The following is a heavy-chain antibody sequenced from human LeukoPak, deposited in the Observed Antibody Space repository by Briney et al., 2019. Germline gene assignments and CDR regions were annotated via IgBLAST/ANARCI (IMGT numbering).Heavy chain of an antibody. V-gene: IGHV3-30-3*02. CDR2: ISSDGSNK. J-gene: IGHJ3*02. CDR3: AKKGYSSGKTDAFDI. D-gene: IGHD6-19*01. Sequence: GGSLRLSCEASGFTFTSYAIQWVRQAPGKGLEWVAVISSDGSNKYYADSVKGRFTISRDNSKNTLYLQMISLRAEDTAIYYCAKKGYSSGKTDAFDIWGQGTMVTVSS. CDR1: GFTFTSYA.